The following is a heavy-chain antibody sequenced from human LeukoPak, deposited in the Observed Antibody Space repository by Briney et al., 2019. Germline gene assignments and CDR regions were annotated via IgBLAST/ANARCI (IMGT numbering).Heavy chain of an antibody. CDR1: GFTFNIHG. Sequence: GRSLRLSCVASGFTFNIHGMQWVRKAPNKGLEWVAVISHDGNHQYYGGSVKGRFTVARDNSKNTLYLQMNSLTVEDTAVYFCARDHSGWDYFGYWGQGTVVSVSS. CDR2: ISHDGNHQ. V-gene: IGHV3-30*03. J-gene: IGHJ4*02. CDR3: ARDHSGWDYFGY. D-gene: IGHD1-26*01.